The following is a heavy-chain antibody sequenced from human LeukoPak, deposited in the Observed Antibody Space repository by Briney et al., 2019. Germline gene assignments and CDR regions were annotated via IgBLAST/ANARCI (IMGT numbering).Heavy chain of an antibody. Sequence: SETLSLTCTVSGGSISSSNYYWGWIRQPPGKGLEWIGSIYYSGTTYYNPSLKSRVTISVDTSRNQFSLKLSSVTAADTSVYYCARLSWYGGYFDYWGQGTLVTVSS. J-gene: IGHJ4*02. CDR3: ARLSWYGGYFDY. CDR2: IYYSGTT. V-gene: IGHV4-39*01. D-gene: IGHD6-13*01. CDR1: GGSISSSNYY.